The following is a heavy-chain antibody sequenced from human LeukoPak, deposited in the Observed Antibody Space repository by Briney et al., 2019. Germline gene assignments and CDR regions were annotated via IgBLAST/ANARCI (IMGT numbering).Heavy chain of an antibody. J-gene: IGHJ2*01. CDR3: ARDGYSSSWYWYFDL. Sequence: GGSLRLSCAASGFTFSSYWMHWVRQAPGKGRVWVSRINSDGGSTNYADSVKGRFTISRDNAKNTLYLQMNSLRAEDTAVYYCARDGYSSSWYWYFDLWGRGTLVTVSS. V-gene: IGHV3-74*01. D-gene: IGHD6-13*01. CDR2: INSDGGST. CDR1: GFTFSSYW.